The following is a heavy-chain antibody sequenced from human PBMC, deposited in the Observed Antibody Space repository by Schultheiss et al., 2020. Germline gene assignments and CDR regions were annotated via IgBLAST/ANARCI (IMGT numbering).Heavy chain of an antibody. Sequence: GGSLRLSCAASGFTLSSYSMNWVRRAPGKGLQWISYISGNSDAIYYADSVSGRFTIFRDSAKNSLYLQMNDLRDEDTAVYYCSRTKVAGNNFYYMDVWGKGTAVTVSS. V-gene: IGHV3-21*06. D-gene: IGHD6-19*01. CDR1: GFTLSSYS. CDR2: ISGNSDAI. CDR3: SRTKVAGNNFYYMDV. J-gene: IGHJ6*03.